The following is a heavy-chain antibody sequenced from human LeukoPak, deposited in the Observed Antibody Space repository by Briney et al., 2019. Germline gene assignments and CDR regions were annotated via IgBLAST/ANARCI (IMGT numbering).Heavy chain of an antibody. Sequence: ASVKVSCKASGYTFTGYYMHWVRQAPGQGPEGMGWINPNSGGTNYAQKFQGRVTMTRDTSISTAYMELSRLRSDDTAVYYCARGPYSGSYYYFDYWGQGTLVTVSS. V-gene: IGHV1-2*02. J-gene: IGHJ4*02. D-gene: IGHD1-26*01. CDR3: ARGPYSGSYYYFDY. CDR1: GYTFTGYY. CDR2: INPNSGGT.